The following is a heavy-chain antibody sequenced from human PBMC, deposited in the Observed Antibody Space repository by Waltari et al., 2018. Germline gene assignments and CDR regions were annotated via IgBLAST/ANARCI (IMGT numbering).Heavy chain of an antibody. D-gene: IGHD3-3*01. CDR1: GYTLTELS. Sequence: QVQLVQSGAEVKKPGASVKGSCKRSGYTLTELSIHWVRQAPGKGLEWMGAFDPEDGETFYAQKFRGRFIMTEDTSADIAYMDLSSLTSEDTAVYYCTASALRFLEWSGGCDYWGQGTPVTVSS. CDR2: FDPEDGET. CDR3: TASALRFLEWSGGCDY. V-gene: IGHV1-24*01. J-gene: IGHJ4*02.